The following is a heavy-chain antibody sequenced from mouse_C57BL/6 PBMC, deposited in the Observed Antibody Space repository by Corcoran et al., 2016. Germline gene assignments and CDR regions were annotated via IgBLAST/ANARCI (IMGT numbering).Heavy chain of an antibody. CDR2: INTYSGVP. V-gene: IGHV9-3*01. J-gene: IGHJ2*01. D-gene: IGHD1-1*01. CDR1: GYTFTTYG. CDR3: AREITTVVARYFDY. Sequence: QIQLVQSGPELKKPGETVKISCKASGYTFTTYGMSWVKQAPGKGLKWMGWINTYSGVPTYADDFKGRFAFSLETSASTAYLQINNLKNEDTATYFCAREITTVVARYFDYWGQGTTLTVSS.